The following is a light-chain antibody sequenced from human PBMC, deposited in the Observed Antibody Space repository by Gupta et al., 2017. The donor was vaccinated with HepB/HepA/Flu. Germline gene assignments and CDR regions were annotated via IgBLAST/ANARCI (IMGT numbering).Light chain of an antibody. V-gene: IGKV1-5*03. CDR1: QTINNW. CDR3: QQYNDYSPYT. Sequence: DIQMTQSPSTLSASVGDRVAITCRASQTINNWLAWYPQKPGKAPKLLIFRSSTLESGVPSRFSGSGSGTEFTLTISSLQPDDFATYYCQQYNDYSPYTFGQGTKLEIK. CDR2: RSS. J-gene: IGKJ2*01.